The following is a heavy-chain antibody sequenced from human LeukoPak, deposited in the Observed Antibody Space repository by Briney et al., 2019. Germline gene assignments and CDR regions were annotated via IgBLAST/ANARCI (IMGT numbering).Heavy chain of an antibody. D-gene: IGHD2-21*02. V-gene: IGHV2-5*02. CDR3: AHCPDSYFDY. Sequence: SGPTLVKPTQTLTLTCAFSGFSRSTTEVGVGWIRQPPGKALEWLAVMYWDDDKRYSPSLKSRLTITKGTSKNQVVLTMTNMDPVDTATYYCAHCPDSYFDYWGQGTLVTVSS. CDR1: GFSRSTTEVG. CDR2: MYWDDDK. J-gene: IGHJ4*02.